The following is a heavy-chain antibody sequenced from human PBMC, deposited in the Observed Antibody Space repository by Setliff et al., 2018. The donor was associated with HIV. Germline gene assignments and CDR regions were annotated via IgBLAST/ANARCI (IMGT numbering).Heavy chain of an antibody. Sequence: ASVKVSCKISGYTLTELSIHWVRQAPGKGLEWMANFDPEDGETFYAQKFQGRLTMTEDTSTDTAYMELRRLRSDDTAMYYCATEPGYRRTWYSESFQHWGQGTVVTVSS. CDR1: GYTLTELS. D-gene: IGHD6-13*01. CDR3: ATEPGYRRTWYSESFQH. V-gene: IGHV1-24*01. J-gene: IGHJ1*01. CDR2: FDPEDGET.